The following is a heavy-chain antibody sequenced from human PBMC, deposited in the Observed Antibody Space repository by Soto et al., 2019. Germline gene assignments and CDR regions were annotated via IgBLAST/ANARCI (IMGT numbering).Heavy chain of an antibody. V-gene: IGHV4-30-2*01. CDR2: IYPSGST. J-gene: IGHJ5*02. D-gene: IGHD3-16*01. CDR3: ARDWGHNWFDP. CDR1: GDSISSGGYS. Sequence: QLQLQESGSGLVKPSQTLSLTCAVSGDSISSGGYSWSWIRQPPGKGLEWIGYIYPSGSTFYNPSLQSRVTFSVDRSKNQFSLKLSSVTAADTAVYYCARDWGHNWFDPWGQGTLVTVSS.